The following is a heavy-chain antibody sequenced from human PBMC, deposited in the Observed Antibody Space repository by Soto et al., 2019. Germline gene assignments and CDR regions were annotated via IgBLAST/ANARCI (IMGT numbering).Heavy chain of an antibody. Sequence: GGSLRLSCAASGFTFSNAWMSWVRQAPGKGLEWVAVIWYDGSNKYYADSVKGRFTISRDNSKNTLYLQMNSLRAEDTAVYYCARDPPDYYDSSGYFYYWGQGTLVTVSP. D-gene: IGHD3-22*01. J-gene: IGHJ4*02. CDR2: IWYDGSNK. V-gene: IGHV3-33*08. CDR1: GFTFSNAW. CDR3: ARDPPDYYDSSGYFYY.